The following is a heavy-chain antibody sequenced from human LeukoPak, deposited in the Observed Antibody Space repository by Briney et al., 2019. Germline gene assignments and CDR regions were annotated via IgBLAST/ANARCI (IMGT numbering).Heavy chain of an antibody. CDR2: IYYSGST. V-gene: IGHV4-59*12. Sequence: SETLSLTCTVSGGSISSYYWSWIRQPPGKGLEWIGYIYYSGSTKYNPSLKSRVTISVDTSKNQFSLRLSSVTAADTAVYYCARGPMILVPWGFDYWGQGTLVTVSS. J-gene: IGHJ4*02. D-gene: IGHD3-22*01. CDR3: ARGPMILVPWGFDY. CDR1: GGSISSYY.